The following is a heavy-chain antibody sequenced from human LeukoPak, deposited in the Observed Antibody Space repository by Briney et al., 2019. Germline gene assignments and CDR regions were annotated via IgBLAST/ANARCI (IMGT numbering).Heavy chain of an antibody. D-gene: IGHD2-2*01. CDR3: ARDYCSSTSCLFDY. CDR2: INPNSGDT. V-gene: IGHV1-2*06. CDR1: GYTFTGYH. Sequence: ASVKVSCKASGYTFTGYHIHWVRQAPGQGLEWMGRINPNSGDTNYAQKFQGRVTMTRDTSISTAYMELSRQRSDDTAVYYCARDYCSSTSCLFDYWGQGTLVTVSS. J-gene: IGHJ4*02.